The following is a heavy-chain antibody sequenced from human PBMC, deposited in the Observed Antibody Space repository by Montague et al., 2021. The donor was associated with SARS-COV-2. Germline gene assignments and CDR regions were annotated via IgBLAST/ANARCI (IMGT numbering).Heavy chain of an antibody. CDR3: ARHGSSGYFDWLGD. D-gene: IGHD3-9*01. CDR1: GGSISSSSYY. V-gene: IGHV4-39*01. CDR2: IYYSGST. Sequence: SETLSLTCTVSGGSISSSSYYWGWIRQPPGKGLEWIGSIYYSGSTYYXXXLKSRVTISVDTSKNQFPLKLSSVTAADTAVYYCARHGSSGYFDWLGDWGQGTLVTVSS. J-gene: IGHJ4*02.